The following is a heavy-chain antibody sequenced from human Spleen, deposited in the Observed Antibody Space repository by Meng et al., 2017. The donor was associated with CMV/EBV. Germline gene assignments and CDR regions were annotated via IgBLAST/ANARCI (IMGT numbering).Heavy chain of an antibody. Sequence: GESLKISCAASGFTFSRYWMSWVRQAPGKGLECVAKIKQDGSGKYYVDSVKGRFTISRDNGKNSLYLQMNSLRVEDTAVYYCARVRMGWLFDYWGQGTLVTVSS. CDR2: IKQDGSGK. CDR3: ARVRMGWLFDY. J-gene: IGHJ4*02. CDR1: GFTFSRYW. V-gene: IGHV3-7*01. D-gene: IGHD5-18*01.